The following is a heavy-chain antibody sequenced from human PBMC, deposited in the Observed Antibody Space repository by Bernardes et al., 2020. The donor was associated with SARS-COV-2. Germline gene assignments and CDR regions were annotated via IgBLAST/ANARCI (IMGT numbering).Heavy chain of an antibody. CDR2: ISAYNGNT. J-gene: IGHJ6*04. CDR3: ARIGCSSTSCCETNNYGMDV. D-gene: IGHD2-2*01. CDR1: GYTFTSYG. V-gene: IGHV1-18*01. Sequence: ASVKVSCKASGYTFTSYGISWVRQAPGQGLEWMGWISAYNGNTNYAQKLQGRVTMTTDTSTSTAYMELRSLRSDDTAVYYCARIGCSSTSCCETNNYGMDVWGKGGTVTVSS.